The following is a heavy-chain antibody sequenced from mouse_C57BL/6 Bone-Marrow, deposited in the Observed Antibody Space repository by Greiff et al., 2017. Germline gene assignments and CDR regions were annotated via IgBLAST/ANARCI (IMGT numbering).Heavy chain of an antibody. CDR3: ARFSNWDGYFDY. Sequence: VQLQQPGAELVKPGASVKMSCKASGYTFTSYWITWVKQRPGQGLEWIGDIYPGSGSTNYNEKFKSKATLTVDTSSSTAYMQLSSLTSEDSAVYYCARFSNWDGYFDYWGQGTTLTVSS. CDR1: GYTFTSYW. D-gene: IGHD4-1*01. J-gene: IGHJ2*01. V-gene: IGHV1-55*01. CDR2: IYPGSGST.